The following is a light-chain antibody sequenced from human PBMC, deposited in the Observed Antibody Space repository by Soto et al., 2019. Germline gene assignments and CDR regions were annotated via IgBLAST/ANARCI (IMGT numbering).Light chain of an antibody. Sequence: QSVLTQPPSVSGAPGQRVTISCTGSSSNIGAGYDVHWYQQLPGTAPKLLIYDNSNRPSGVPDRFSGSKSGTSASLAITGLQAEDEAEYYCQSYDSRLSGAVFGGGTQLTVL. V-gene: IGLV1-40*01. CDR3: QSYDSRLSGAV. J-gene: IGLJ7*01. CDR2: DNS. CDR1: SSNIGAGYD.